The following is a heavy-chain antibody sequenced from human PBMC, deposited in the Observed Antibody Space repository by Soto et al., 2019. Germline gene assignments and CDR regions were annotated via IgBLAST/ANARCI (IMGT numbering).Heavy chain of an antibody. CDR1: GGSFSGYY. CDR3: ARGGRDCSGGSCYTGSSVDY. Sequence: QVQLQQWGAGLLKPSETLSLTCAVYGGSFSGYYWSWIRQPPGKGLEWIGEINHSGSTNYNPSLKRRDTISVNTSKSQVSLKLSCVTAADTAVYYCARGGRDCSGGSCYTGSSVDYWGQGTLVTVSS. V-gene: IGHV4-34*01. D-gene: IGHD2-15*01. J-gene: IGHJ4*02. CDR2: INHSGST.